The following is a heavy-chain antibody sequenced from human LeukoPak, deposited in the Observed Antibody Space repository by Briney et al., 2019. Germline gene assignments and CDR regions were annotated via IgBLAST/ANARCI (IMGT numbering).Heavy chain of an antibody. CDR3: ARGEADYYYYMDV. V-gene: IGHV3-30*03. CDR1: GFTFSDYG. J-gene: IGHJ6*03. CDR2: ISYDGSDK. Sequence: GGSLRLSCAASGFTFSDYGMHWVRQGPGKGLEWVAVISYDGSDKYYADSVKGRFTISRDNSKNTLYLQMNSLRAEDTAVYYCARGEADYYYYMDVWGKGTTVTVSS. D-gene: IGHD1-26*01.